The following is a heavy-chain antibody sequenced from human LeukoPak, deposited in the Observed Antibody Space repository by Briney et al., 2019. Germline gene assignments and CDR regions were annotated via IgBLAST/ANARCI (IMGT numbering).Heavy chain of an antibody. CDR3: ARRPSGRMWLQQGGWFDP. CDR1: GGSFSGYY. CDR2: MYHNGST. J-gene: IGHJ5*02. Sequence: SETLSLTCAVYGGSFSGYYWGWIRQPPGKGLEWIGSMYHNGSTYYNPSLKSRVTISVDTSKNQFSLKLTSVTAADTAVYYCARRPSGRMWLQQGGWFDPWGQGTLVTVSS. V-gene: IGHV4-34*01. D-gene: IGHD5-24*01.